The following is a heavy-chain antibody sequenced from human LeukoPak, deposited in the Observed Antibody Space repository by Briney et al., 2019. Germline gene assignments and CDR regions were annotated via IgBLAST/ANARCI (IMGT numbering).Heavy chain of an antibody. D-gene: IGHD4-23*01. J-gene: IGHJ5*02. CDR1: EFTFSAYG. CDR2: IRYDGSNK. V-gene: IGHV3-30*02. Sequence: GGSLRLSCAASEFTFSAYGIHWVRQAPGKGLEWVAFIRYDGSNKYYADSVKGRFTISRDNSKNTLYLQMNSLRGEDTAVYYCARSVVTPSSWFDPWGQGTLVTVSS. CDR3: ARSVVTPSSWFDP.